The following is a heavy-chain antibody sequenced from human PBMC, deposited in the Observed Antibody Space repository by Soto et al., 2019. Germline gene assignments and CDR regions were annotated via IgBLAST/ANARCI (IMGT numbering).Heavy chain of an antibody. CDR3: ARDPLGIAATNPDYYYYGMDV. V-gene: IGHV3-33*01. CDR2: IWYDGSNK. D-gene: IGHD6-13*01. J-gene: IGHJ6*02. Sequence: GGSLRLSCAASGFTFSSYGMHWVRQAPGKGLEWVAVIWYDGSNKYYADSVKGRFTISRDNSKNTLYLQMNSLRAEDTAVYYCARDPLGIAATNPDYYYYGMDVWGQGTTVTVSS. CDR1: GFTFSSYG.